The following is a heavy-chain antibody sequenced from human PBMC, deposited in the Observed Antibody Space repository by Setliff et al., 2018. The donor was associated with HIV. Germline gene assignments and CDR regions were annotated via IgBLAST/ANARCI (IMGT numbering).Heavy chain of an antibody. Sequence: PSETLSLTCTVSGGPINSGSYYWSWIRQPAGKGLEWIGRIYSSGTTNYNPSLKRRVTISVDTSKNQFSLKLSSVTAADTAVYYCARGLSIFGVATPGFYSFMDVWGKGTTVTVSS. D-gene: IGHD3-3*01. V-gene: IGHV4-61*02. J-gene: IGHJ6*03. CDR1: GGPINSGSYY. CDR3: ARGLSIFGVATPGFYSFMDV. CDR2: IYSSGTT.